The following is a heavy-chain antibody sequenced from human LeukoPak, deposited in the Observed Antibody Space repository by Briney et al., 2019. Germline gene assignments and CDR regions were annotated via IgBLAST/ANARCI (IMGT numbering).Heavy chain of an antibody. CDR2: IYHSGST. J-gene: IGHJ4*02. Sequence: SGTLSLTCAVSGGSISSSNWWSWVRQPPGKGLEWIGEIYHSGSTNYNPSLKSRVTISVDTSKNQFSLKLSSVTAADTAVYYCARSSTYYYDSSGYFDYWGQGTLVTVSS. D-gene: IGHD3-22*01. CDR3: ARSSTYYYDSSGYFDY. CDR1: GGSISSSNW. V-gene: IGHV4-4*02.